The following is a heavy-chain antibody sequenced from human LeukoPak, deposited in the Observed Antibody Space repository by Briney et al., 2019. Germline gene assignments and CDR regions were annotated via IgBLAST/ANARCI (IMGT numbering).Heavy chain of an antibody. J-gene: IGHJ6*02. CDR1: GFTFSSYS. V-gene: IGHV3-21*01. Sequence: GGSLRLSCAASGFTFSSYSMNWVRQAPGKGLEWVSSISSSSSYIYYADSVKGRFTISRDNAKNSLYLQMNSLRAEDTAVYYCAKVPRYSSSSYYYYYYGMDVWGQGTTVTVSS. CDR2: ISSSSSYI. D-gene: IGHD6-6*01. CDR3: AKVPRYSSSSYYYYYYGMDV.